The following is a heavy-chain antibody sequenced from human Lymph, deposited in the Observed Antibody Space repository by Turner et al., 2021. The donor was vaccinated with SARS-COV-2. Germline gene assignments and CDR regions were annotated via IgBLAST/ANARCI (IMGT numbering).Heavy chain of an antibody. CDR3: ARHAFGSWSYYPDDY. CDR1: GGSISSSGYY. V-gene: IGHV4-39*01. CDR2: IYYSWST. J-gene: IGHJ4*02. Sequence: QLQLQESGPGLVKPSETRSLTCTVSGGSISSSGYYWGWIRQPPGKGLEWIGTIYYSWSTYYNPSLKSRVTISVDTSKNQFSLKLSSVTAADTAVYSCARHAFGSWSYYPDDYWGQGTLVTVSS. D-gene: IGHD3-10*01.